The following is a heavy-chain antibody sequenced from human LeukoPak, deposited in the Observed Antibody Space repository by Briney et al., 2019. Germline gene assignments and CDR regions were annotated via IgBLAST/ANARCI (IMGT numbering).Heavy chain of an antibody. D-gene: IGHD6-19*01. CDR1: GGSFSGYY. CDR2: INHSGST. V-gene: IGHV4-34*01. Sequence: SETLSLTCAVYGGSFSGYYWSWIRQPPGKGLEWIGEINHSGSTNYNPSLKSRVTISVDTSKNQFSLKLSSVTAADTAVYYCARHLLTGYSSGWFDYWGQGTLVTVSS. J-gene: IGHJ4*02. CDR3: ARHLLTGYSSGWFDY.